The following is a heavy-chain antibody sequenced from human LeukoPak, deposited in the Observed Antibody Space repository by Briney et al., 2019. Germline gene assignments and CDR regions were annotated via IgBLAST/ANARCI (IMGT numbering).Heavy chain of an antibody. CDR3: ANSYHYDSSGYYLEY. CDR1: GGTFSSYA. Sequence: SVKVSCKASGGTFSSYAISWVRQAPGQGLEWMGRIIPILGIANYAQKFQGRVTITADKSTSTAYMELSSLRSEDTAVYYCANSYHYDSSGYYLEYWGQGTLVTVSS. V-gene: IGHV1-69*04. D-gene: IGHD3-22*01. CDR2: IIPILGIA. J-gene: IGHJ4*02.